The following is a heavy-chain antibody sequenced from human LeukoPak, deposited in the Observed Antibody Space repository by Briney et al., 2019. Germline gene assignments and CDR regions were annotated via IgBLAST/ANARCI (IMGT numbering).Heavy chain of an antibody. CDR3: AKLEELLDAFDI. J-gene: IGHJ3*02. CDR2: ISGSGGST. Sequence: GGSLRLSCAASGFTFISYGMSWVRQAPGKGLEWVSAISGSGGSTYYADSVKGRFTISRDNSKNTLYLQMNSLRAEDTAVYYCAKLEELLDAFDIWGQGTMVTVSS. V-gene: IGHV3-23*01. CDR1: GFTFISYG. D-gene: IGHD1-26*01.